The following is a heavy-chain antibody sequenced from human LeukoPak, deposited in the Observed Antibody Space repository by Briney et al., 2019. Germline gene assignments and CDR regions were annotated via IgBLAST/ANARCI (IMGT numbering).Heavy chain of an antibody. V-gene: IGHV4-4*02. CDR1: GGSISSSNW. D-gene: IGHD5-12*01. CDR2: IYHSGST. CDR3: ARVGAYSGYDSDAFDI. J-gene: IGHJ3*02. Sequence: ETLSLTCAVSGGSISSSNWWSWVRQPPGKGLEWIGEIYHSGSTNYNPSLKRRVTISVDKSKNQFSLKLSSVTAADTAVYYCARVGAYSGYDSDAFDIWGQGTMVTVSS.